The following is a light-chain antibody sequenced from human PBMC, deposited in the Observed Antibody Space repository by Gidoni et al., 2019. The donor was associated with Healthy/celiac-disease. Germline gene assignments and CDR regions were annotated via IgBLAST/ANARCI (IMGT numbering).Light chain of an antibody. Sequence: DIQMTQSQSSLSASVGDRVTITCRASQSISSYLNWYQQKPGKAPQLLIYAASSLQSGVPARFSGSGSGTDFTLTISSLQPEDFATYYCQQSYSTPFTFGPGTKVDIK. CDR1: QSISSY. CDR3: QQSYSTPFT. J-gene: IGKJ3*01. CDR2: AAS. V-gene: IGKV1-39*01.